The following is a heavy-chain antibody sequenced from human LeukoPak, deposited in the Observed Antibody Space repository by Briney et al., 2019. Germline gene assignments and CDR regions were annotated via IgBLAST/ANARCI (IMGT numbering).Heavy chain of an antibody. CDR1: GYTLTELS. CDR3: ATRYPLDAFDI. Sequence: GASXXVSCKVSGYTLTELSMHWVRQAPGKGLEWMGGFDPEDGETIYAQKFQGRVTMTEDTSTDTAYMELSSLRSEDTAVYYCATRYPLDAFDIWGQGTMVTVSS. CDR2: FDPEDGET. J-gene: IGHJ3*02. V-gene: IGHV1-24*01. D-gene: IGHD3-9*01.